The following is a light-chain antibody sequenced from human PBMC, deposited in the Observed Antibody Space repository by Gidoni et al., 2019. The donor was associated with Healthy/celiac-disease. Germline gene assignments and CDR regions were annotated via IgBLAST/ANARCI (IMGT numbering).Light chain of an antibody. Sequence: EIVMTQSPATLSVSPGERATLSCRASQSVSSNLAWYQQKPGTAPRLLISGASTRATGIPARFSGSGSGTEFTLTISSLQSEDFAVYYCQQYNNWPLRTFGQGTKVEIK. V-gene: IGKV3-15*01. CDR1: QSVSSN. CDR3: QQYNNWPLRT. CDR2: GAS. J-gene: IGKJ1*01.